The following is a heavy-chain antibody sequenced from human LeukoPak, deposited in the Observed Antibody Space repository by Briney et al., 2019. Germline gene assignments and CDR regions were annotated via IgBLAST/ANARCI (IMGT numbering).Heavy chain of an antibody. CDR3: ARIRDGYNDAYDL. V-gene: IGHV1-46*01. CDR2: INPDGGNT. D-gene: IGHD5-24*01. Sequence: ASVKVSYKASGYTFTNSYIHWVRQAPGHLREGMGLINPDGGNTNYAQNFQRRVTLTRDTSTSTVYMELSSLRSEDTAIYYCARIRDGYNDAYDLWGQGTVVTVPS. CDR1: GYTFTNSY. J-gene: IGHJ3*01.